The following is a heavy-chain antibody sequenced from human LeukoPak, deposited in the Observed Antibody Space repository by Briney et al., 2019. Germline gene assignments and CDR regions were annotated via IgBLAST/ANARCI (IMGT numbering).Heavy chain of an antibody. CDR2: IRSKAYGGTT. V-gene: IGHV3-49*04. CDR1: GFTFGDYA. Sequence: GGSLRLSCTASGFTFGDYAMSWVRQAPGKGLERVGFIRSKAYGGTTEYAASVKGRFTISRDDSKSIAYLQMNSLKTEDTAVYYCTREYRVVVPAAIRWVAVYFDYWGQGTLVTVSS. D-gene: IGHD2-2*02. CDR3: TREYRVVVPAAIRWVAVYFDY. J-gene: IGHJ4*02.